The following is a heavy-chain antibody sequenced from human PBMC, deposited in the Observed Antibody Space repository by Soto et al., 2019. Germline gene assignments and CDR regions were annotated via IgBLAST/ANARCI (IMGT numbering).Heavy chain of an antibody. D-gene: IGHD2-15*01. Sequence: ASVKVSCKASGYTFTSYGISWVRQAPGQGLEWMGWISAYNGNTNYAQKLQGRVTMTTDTSTNTAYMELRSLRSDDTAVYYCARDESRYCSGGSCYPGWYYYGMDVWGQGTTVTVSS. CDR2: ISAYNGNT. J-gene: IGHJ6*02. CDR1: GYTFTSYG. CDR3: ARDESRYCSGGSCYPGWYYYGMDV. V-gene: IGHV1-18*04.